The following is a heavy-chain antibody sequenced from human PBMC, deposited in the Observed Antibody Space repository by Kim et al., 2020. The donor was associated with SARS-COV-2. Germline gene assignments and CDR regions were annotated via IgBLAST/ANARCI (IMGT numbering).Heavy chain of an antibody. V-gene: IGHV4-59*01. CDR2: T. Sequence: TNYSPSLKSRVTRSVDTAKNQFYLKLSSVTAADTAVYYCARDTLPYYFDYWGQGTLVTVSS. J-gene: IGHJ4*02. CDR3: ARDTLPYYFDY.